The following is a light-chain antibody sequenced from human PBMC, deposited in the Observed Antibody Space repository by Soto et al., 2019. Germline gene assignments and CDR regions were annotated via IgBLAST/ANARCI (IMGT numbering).Light chain of an antibody. J-gene: IGLJ2*01. CDR3: QTWGTGSHVV. CDR1: SGHSSYA. V-gene: IGLV4-69*01. Sequence: QSVLTQSPSASASLGASVKLTCTLSSGHSSYAIAWHQQQPEQGPRFLMKLNSDGSHSKGDGIPDRFSGSSSGAERYLTISSPQSEDEADYYCQTWGTGSHVVFGGGTKLTVL. CDR2: LNSDGSH.